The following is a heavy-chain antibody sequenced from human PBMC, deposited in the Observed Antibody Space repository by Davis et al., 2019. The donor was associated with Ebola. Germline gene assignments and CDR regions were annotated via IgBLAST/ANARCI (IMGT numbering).Heavy chain of an antibody. CDR3: ARFPVLYYYYYGMDV. V-gene: IGHV4-34*01. CDR2: INHSGST. CDR1: GGSFSGYY. Sequence: MPSETLSLTCAVHGGSFSGYYWSWIRQPPGKGLEWIREINHSGSTNYNPSLKSRVTISVDTSKNQFSLKLSSVTAADTAVYYCARFPVLYYYYYGMDVWGQGTTVTVSS. J-gene: IGHJ6*02. D-gene: IGHD6-6*01.